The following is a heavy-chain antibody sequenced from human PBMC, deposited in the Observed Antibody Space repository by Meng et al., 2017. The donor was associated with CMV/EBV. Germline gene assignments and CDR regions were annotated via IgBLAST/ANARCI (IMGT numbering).Heavy chain of an antibody. Sequence: SCAASGFTVGTNYMSWVRQAPGKGLEWVSVIFSGGSGYYADFVKGRFTISRDNSKNTLYLQMNSLRAEDTAIYYCTKGRGLLASASNYWGQGTLVTVSS. J-gene: IGHJ4*02. V-gene: IGHV3-53*01. CDR1: GFTVGTNY. CDR3: TKGRGLLASASNY. D-gene: IGHD1-26*01. CDR2: IFSGGSG.